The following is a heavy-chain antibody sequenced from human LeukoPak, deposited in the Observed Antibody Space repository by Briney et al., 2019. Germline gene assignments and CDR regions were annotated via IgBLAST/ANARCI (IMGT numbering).Heavy chain of an antibody. CDR3: ARHGLLLSGISPDWFDP. V-gene: IGHV4-59*08. D-gene: IGHD3-10*01. CDR2: IYNGGST. CDR1: GGSITSYY. Sequence: PSETLSLTCTVSGGSITSYYWSWIRQPPGKGLEWIGYIYNGGSTNYNPSLKSRVTISIDTSMNQFSLRLSSVTAADTAVYFCARHGLLLSGISPDWFDPWGQGTLVTVSS. J-gene: IGHJ5*02.